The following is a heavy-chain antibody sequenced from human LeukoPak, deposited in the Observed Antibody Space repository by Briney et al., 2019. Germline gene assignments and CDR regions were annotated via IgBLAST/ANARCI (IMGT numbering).Heavy chain of an antibody. D-gene: IGHD3-3*01. V-gene: IGHV3-30*12. J-gene: IGHJ4*02. CDR1: GFTFSNYY. CDR3: ARDQYDTWSRRGNFDS. Sequence: GGSLRLSCAASGFTFSNYYMHWVRQAPGKGLEWVAVVHHDGSERYYADSVKGRFTISRDNSKNTLYVQMNSLRAEDTAVFYCARDQYDTWSRRGNFDSWGQGTLVIVSS. CDR2: VHHDGSER.